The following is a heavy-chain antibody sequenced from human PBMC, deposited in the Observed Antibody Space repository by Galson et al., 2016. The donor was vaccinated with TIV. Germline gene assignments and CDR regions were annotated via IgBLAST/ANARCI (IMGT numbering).Heavy chain of an antibody. D-gene: IGHD4-17*01. V-gene: IGHV1-46*01. J-gene: IGHJ4*02. Sequence: SVKVSCKASGYTFTRHYMHWVRQAPGQGLEWMGIINPITGITTYAQNFQGRVTMTRDTSTSTVQMELSSLRSEDTAVYYCVRGYGDHDYWGQGTLVTVPS. CDR1: GYTFTRHY. CDR2: INPITGIT. CDR3: VRGYGDHDY.